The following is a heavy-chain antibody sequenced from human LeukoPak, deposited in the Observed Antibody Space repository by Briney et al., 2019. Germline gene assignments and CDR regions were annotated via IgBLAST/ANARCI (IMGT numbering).Heavy chain of an antibody. J-gene: IGHJ4*02. CDR1: GFTFSNAW. V-gene: IGHV3-15*01. D-gene: IGHD3-3*01. CDR2: IKSKTDGGTT. Sequence: PGGSLRLSCAASGFTFSNAWMSWVRQAPGKGLEWVGRIKSKTDGGTTDYAAPVKGRFTISRDDSKNTLYLQMNSLKTEDTAVYYCTTDGFQYYDFWSGYYGPTDFDYWAREPWSPSPQ. CDR3: TTDGFQYYDFWSGYYGPTDFDY.